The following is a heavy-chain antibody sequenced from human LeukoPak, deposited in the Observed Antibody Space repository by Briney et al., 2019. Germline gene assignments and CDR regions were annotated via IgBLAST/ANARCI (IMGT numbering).Heavy chain of an antibody. CDR1: GGSISSYY. Sequence: PSETLSLTCSVSGGSISSYYWCWIRQPAGKGLEWIGRIYTSGSTNYNPSLKSRVTMSVDTSKNQFSLKLSSVTAADTAVYYCARYYDILTGYLDAFDIWGQGTMVTVSS. CDR2: IYTSGST. V-gene: IGHV4-4*07. D-gene: IGHD3-9*01. J-gene: IGHJ3*02. CDR3: ARYYDILTGYLDAFDI.